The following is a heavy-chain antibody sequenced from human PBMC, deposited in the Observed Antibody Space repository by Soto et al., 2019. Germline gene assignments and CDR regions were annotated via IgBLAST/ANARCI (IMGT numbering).Heavy chain of an antibody. CDR3: ARRWGTYFDF. CDR2: IYYSGSP. J-gene: IGHJ4*02. Sequence: QVQLQESGPGLVKPSETLSLTCTVSGGSISSYYWSWIRPPPGKGLEWIGYIYYSGSPDHDPSLKSRVTTSVDTSKNQVSRMLSSVTAADTAVYYCARRWGTYFDFWGQGTLVTVSS. D-gene: IGHD7-27*01. V-gene: IGHV4-59*01. CDR1: GGSISSYY.